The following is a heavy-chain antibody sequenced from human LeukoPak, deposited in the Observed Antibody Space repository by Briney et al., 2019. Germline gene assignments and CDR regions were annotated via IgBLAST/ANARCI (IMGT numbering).Heavy chain of an antibody. CDR1: GFTFSDYY. D-gene: IGHD2-15*01. Sequence: PGGSLRLSCAASGFTFSDYYMSWIRQAPGKGLEWVSYISNSGNTIYYADSVKGRFTISRDNAKNSLYLQMSSLRAEDAAVYYCARSVVAATETFDYWGQGTLVTVSS. J-gene: IGHJ4*02. CDR3: ARSVVAATETFDY. CDR2: ISNSGNTI. V-gene: IGHV3-11*04.